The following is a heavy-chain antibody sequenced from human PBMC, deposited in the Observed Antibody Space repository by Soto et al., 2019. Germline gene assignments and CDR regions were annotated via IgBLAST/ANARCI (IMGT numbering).Heavy chain of an antibody. D-gene: IGHD6-6*01. CDR3: ARDSSYSSSDS. J-gene: IGHJ4*02. Sequence: EVQQVESGGGLVQPGGSLRLSCAASGFTFSNYWMHWVRQAPGKGLVWVSRINSDGRNTNYADSVKGRFTLSRDNAKNTLYLQMNSLRAEDTAVYYCARDSSYSSSDSWGQGTLVTVSS. CDR1: GFTFSNYW. V-gene: IGHV3-74*01. CDR2: INSDGRNT.